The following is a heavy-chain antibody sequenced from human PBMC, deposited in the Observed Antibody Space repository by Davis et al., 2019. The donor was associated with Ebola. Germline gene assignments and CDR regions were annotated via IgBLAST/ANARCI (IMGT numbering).Heavy chain of an antibody. CDR3: ARNLEPLPWDV. V-gene: IGHV5-10-1*01. CDR2: IDPSDSYT. CDR1: GYSFTRYW. J-gene: IGHJ6*02. D-gene: IGHD1-1*01. Sequence: KVSCKGSGYSFTRYWISWVRQMPGKGLEWMGRIDPSDSYTNYSPSFQGHVTISADKSISTAYLQWSSLKASDTAMYYCARNLEPLPWDVWGQGTTVTVSS.